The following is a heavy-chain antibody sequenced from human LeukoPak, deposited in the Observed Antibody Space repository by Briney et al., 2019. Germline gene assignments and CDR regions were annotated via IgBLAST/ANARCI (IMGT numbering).Heavy chain of an antibody. J-gene: IGHJ3*02. D-gene: IGHD2-21*01. CDR3: ARTYQGIAFDI. CDR2: ISSSGNTI. Sequence: GGSLRLSCAASGFIFSSYGMHWVRQAPGKGLEWVSYISSSGNTIYYADSVKGRFTISRDNAKNSLYLEMNSLRADDTAVYFCARTYQGIAFDIWGQGTMVTVSS. CDR1: GFIFSSYG. V-gene: IGHV3-48*04.